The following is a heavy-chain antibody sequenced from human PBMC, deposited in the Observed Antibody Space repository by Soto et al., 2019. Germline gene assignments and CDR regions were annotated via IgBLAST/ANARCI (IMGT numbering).Heavy chain of an antibody. CDR2: IYYSGST. J-gene: IGHJ4*02. Sequence: QVQLQESGPGLVKPSETLSLTCTVSGGSISSYYWSWVRQPPGKGLEWIGYIYYSGSTNYNPSLKSRVTISVDTSKNQFSLKLSSVTAADTAVYYCARESRAAAGRLDYWGQGTLVTVSS. CDR3: ARESRAAAGRLDY. D-gene: IGHD6-13*01. V-gene: IGHV4-59*01. CDR1: GGSISSYY.